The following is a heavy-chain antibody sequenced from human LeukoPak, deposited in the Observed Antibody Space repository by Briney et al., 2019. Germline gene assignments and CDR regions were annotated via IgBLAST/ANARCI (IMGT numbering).Heavy chain of an antibody. CDR2: IYYSGST. D-gene: IGHD2-15*01. J-gene: IGHJ4*02. CDR1: GGSISSGDYY. Sequence: PSQTLSLTCTVSGGSISSGDYYWSWIRQPPGKGLEWIGYIYYSGSTYCNPSLKSRVTISVDTSKNQFSLKLSSVTAADTAVYYCARSQLPLSGFDYWGQGTLVTVSS. V-gene: IGHV4-30-4*01. CDR3: ARSQLPLSGFDY.